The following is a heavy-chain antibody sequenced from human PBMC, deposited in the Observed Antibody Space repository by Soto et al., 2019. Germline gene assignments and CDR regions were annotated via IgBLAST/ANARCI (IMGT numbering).Heavy chain of an antibody. CDR2: ISAYNGNT. Sequence: QVQLVQSGAEVKKPGASVKVSCKSSGYIFSDYGITWVRQAPGQGLEWRGWISAYNGNTDYAQKFQDRLTLATDTSTSTAYMGLMSLRSDDTGLYYCARPVTAPDHLDIWGQGTMVTVSS. V-gene: IGHV1-18*01. J-gene: IGHJ3*02. CDR1: GYIFSDYG. D-gene: IGHD4-4*01. CDR3: ARPVTAPDHLDI.